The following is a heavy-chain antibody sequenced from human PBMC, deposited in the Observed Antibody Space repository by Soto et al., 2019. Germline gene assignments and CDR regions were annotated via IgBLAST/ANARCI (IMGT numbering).Heavy chain of an antibody. V-gene: IGHV3-23*01. D-gene: IGHD3-10*01. CDR1: GFTFSSYA. CDR2: ISGSGGST. J-gene: IGHJ4*02. CDR3: AKGLYYYGSGSPSIPLDY. Sequence: HPGGSLRLSCAASGFTFSSYAMSWVRQAPGKGLEWVSAISGSGGSTYYADSVKGRFTISRDNSKNTLYLQMNSLRAEDTAVYYCAKGLYYYGSGSPSIPLDYWGQGTLVTVSS.